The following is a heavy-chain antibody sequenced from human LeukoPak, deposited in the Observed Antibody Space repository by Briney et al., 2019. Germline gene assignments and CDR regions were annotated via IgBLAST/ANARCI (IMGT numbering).Heavy chain of an antibody. CDR3: ARYTAMVSYYFDY. D-gene: IGHD5-18*01. J-gene: IGHJ4*02. V-gene: IGHV4-39*07. Sequence: SETLSLTCTVSGGSISSSYYYWGWIRQPPGKGLEWIGTMYNSGSTDYNPSLESRVTISVDTSKNQFSLKLSSVTAADTAVYYCARYTAMVSYYFDYWGQGTLVTVSS. CDR2: MYNSGST. CDR1: GGSISSSYYY.